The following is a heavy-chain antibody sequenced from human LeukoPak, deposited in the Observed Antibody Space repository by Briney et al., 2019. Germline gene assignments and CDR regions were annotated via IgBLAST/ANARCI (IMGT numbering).Heavy chain of an antibody. CDR1: GFTFNRNA. D-gene: IGHD6-13*01. V-gene: IGHV4-34*01. CDR3: ARLYIGGYSRSTNYNWFDP. J-gene: IGHJ5*02. Sequence: GSLTLSCAASGFTFNRNAISWVRQAPGKGLEWIGEINHSVSTNYNPSIKSRVTISVDTSKNQFSLNLTSVTAADTAVYYCARLYIGGYSRSTNYNWFDPWGQGTLVTVSS. CDR2: INHSVST.